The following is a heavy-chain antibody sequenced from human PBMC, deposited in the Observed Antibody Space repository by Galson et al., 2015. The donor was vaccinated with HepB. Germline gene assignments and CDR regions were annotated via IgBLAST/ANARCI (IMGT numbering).Heavy chain of an antibody. CDR3: ARDSTPYNWNYFDAFDI. Sequence: CAISGDSVSSNSAAWNWIRQSPSRGLEWLGRTYYRSKWYNDYAVSVKSRITINPDTSKNQFSLQLNSVTPEDTAVYYCARDSTPYNWNYFDAFDIWGQGTMVTVSS. D-gene: IGHD1-7*01. J-gene: IGHJ3*02. CDR1: GDSVSSNSAA. CDR2: TYYRSKWYN. V-gene: IGHV6-1*01.